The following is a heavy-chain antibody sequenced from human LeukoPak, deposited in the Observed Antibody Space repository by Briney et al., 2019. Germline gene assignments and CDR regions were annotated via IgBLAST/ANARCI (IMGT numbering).Heavy chain of an antibody. J-gene: IGHJ4*02. D-gene: IGHD6-19*01. CDR1: GFTFSSYS. CDR2: ISSSSSYI. V-gene: IGHV3-21*01. Sequence: GGSLRLSCAASGFTFSSYSMNWVRQAPGKGLEWVSSISSSSSYIYYADSVKGRFTISRDNAKNSLYLQMNSLRAEDTAVYYCAKAGYSSGWCLEYWGQGTLVTVSS. CDR3: AKAGYSSGWCLEY.